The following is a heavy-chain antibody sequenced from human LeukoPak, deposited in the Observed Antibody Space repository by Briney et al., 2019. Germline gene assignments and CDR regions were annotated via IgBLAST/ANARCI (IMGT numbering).Heavy chain of an antibody. D-gene: IGHD2-21*01. CDR1: GFTFSSYG. V-gene: IGHV3-21*01. CDR3: ARYSEVYYYVDV. CDR2: IRSYSSYI. J-gene: IGHJ6*03. Sequence: GGSLRLSCAASGFTFSSYGIHWVRQSPDKGLEWVATIRSYSSYIHYGDSVKGRFTISRDDAERSVYLQMDNVRVEDTAVYFCARYSEVYYYVDVWGTGTTVTVSS.